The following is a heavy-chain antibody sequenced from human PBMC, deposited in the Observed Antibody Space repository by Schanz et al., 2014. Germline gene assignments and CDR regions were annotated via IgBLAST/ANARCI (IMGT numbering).Heavy chain of an antibody. CDR2: ISHSGGSK. Sequence: EVQLVESGGGLVQPGGSLRLSCAASGFTFNSYAMTWVRQAPGTGLEWVSSISHSGGSKYYADSVKGRFTISRDNSENTLYLQMNSLSADDTALFYCAKGMGYCSGGSCYDDDYYGLDVWGQGTTVTVSS. CDR3: AKGMGYCSGGSCYDDDYYGLDV. D-gene: IGHD2-15*01. V-gene: IGHV3-23*04. J-gene: IGHJ6*02. CDR1: GFTFNSYA.